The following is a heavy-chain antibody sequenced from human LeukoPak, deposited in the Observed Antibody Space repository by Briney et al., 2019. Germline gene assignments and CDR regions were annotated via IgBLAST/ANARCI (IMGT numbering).Heavy chain of an antibody. CDR2: IWYDGSNK. D-gene: IGHD6-19*01. J-gene: IGHJ3*02. V-gene: IGHV3-33*06. CDR3: AKDSGYSSAPDI. CDR1: GFTFSSCG. Sequence: GGSLRLSCAASGFTFSSCGMHWVRQAPGKGLEWVAVIWYDGSNKYYADSVKGRFTISRDNSKNTLYLQMNSLRAEDTAVYYCAKDSGYSSAPDIWGQGTMVTVSS.